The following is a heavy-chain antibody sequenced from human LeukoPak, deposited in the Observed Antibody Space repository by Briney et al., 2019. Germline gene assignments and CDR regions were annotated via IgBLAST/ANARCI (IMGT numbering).Heavy chain of an antibody. CDR2: ISDSGDAT. CDR3: ARAGTRGYCSSTSCYERY. Sequence: GGSLRLSCEVSGFIFSYYGMNWVRQAPGKGLEWVSAISDSGDATYYADSVKGRFTISRDNAKNSLYLQMNSLRAEDTAVYYCARAGTRGYCSSTSCYERYWGQGTLVTVSS. V-gene: IGHV3-21*01. D-gene: IGHD2-2*01. CDR1: GFIFSYYG. J-gene: IGHJ4*02.